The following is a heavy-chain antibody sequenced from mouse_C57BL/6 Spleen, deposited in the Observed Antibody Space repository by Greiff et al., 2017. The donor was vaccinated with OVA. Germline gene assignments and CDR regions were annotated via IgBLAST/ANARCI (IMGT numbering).Heavy chain of an antibody. CDR2: IDPSDSYT. V-gene: IGHV1-69*01. Sequence: QVQLQQPGAELVMPGASVKLSCKASGYTFTSYWMHWVKQRPGQGLEWIGEIDPSDSYTNYNQKFKGKSTLTVDKSSSTAYMQLSGLTSEDSAVYYCARGKLADYWGQGTTLTVSS. D-gene: IGHD4-1*01. CDR3: ARGKLADY. CDR1: GYTFTSYW. J-gene: IGHJ2*01.